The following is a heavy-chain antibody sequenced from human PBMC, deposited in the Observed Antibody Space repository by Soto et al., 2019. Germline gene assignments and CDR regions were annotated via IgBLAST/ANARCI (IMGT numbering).Heavy chain of an antibody. Sequence: SVKVYCKAAGGTFSSYAISLVRQAPGQGLEWMGGIIPIFGTANYAQKFQGRVTITADESTSTAYMELSSLRSEDTAVYYCARGRIVLVPAGPIGPHWFASWGQGTLVTVSS. J-gene: IGHJ5*01. CDR1: GGTFSSYA. CDR3: ARGRIVLVPAGPIGPHWFAS. D-gene: IGHD2-2*01. CDR2: IIPIFGTA. V-gene: IGHV1-69*13.